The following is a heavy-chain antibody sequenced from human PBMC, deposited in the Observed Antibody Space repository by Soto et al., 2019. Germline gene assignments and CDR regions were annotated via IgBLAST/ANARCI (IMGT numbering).Heavy chain of an antibody. V-gene: IGHV3-15*07. CDR2: IKSKTDGGTT. J-gene: IGHJ4*02. Sequence: GGSLRLSCAASGFTFSNAWMNWVRQAPGKGLEWVGRIKSKTDGGTTDYAAPVKGRFTISRDDSKNTLYLQMNSLKTEDTAVYYCTTGVVWWELPYYFDYWGQGTLVTVSS. CDR3: TTGVVWWELPYYFDY. CDR1: GFTFSNAW. D-gene: IGHD1-26*01.